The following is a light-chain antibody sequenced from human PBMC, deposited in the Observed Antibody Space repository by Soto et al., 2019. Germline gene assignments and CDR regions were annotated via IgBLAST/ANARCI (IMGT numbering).Light chain of an antibody. J-gene: IGLJ2*01. CDR1: SSNIGAGYD. CDR3: QSYDSSLRDVV. CDR2: GNS. Sequence: QSVLTQPPSVSGAPGQRVTISCTGSSSNIGAGYDVHWYHQLPGTAPKLLIYGNSNRPSGVPDRFSGSKSGTSASLAITGLQAEDEADYYCQSYDSSLRDVVFGGGTKLTVL. V-gene: IGLV1-40*01.